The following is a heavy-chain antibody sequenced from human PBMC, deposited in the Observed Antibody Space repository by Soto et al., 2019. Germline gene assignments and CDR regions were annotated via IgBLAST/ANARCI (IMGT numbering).Heavy chain of an antibody. CDR1: GYTFTSYY. D-gene: IGHD3-3*01. J-gene: IGHJ6*02. CDR2: INPSGGST. CDR3: ARDLKLRFLEWSAPLLGYYYGMDV. Sequence: ASVKVSCKASGYTFTSYYMHWVRQAPGQGLEWMGIINPSGGSTSYAQKFQGRVTMTRDASTSTVYMGLSSLRSEDTAVYYCARDLKLRFLEWSAPLLGYYYGMDVWGQGTTVTVSS. V-gene: IGHV1-46*01.